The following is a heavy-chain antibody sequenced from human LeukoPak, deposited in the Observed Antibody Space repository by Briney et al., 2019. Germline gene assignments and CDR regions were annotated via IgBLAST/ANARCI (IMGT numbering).Heavy chain of an antibody. CDR1: GFTFASYG. V-gene: IGHV3-23*01. D-gene: IGHD1-1*01. J-gene: IGHJ4*02. Sequence: GGSLRLSCAASGFTFASYGMSWVRQAPGQGLEWGSGISGSAQRTYYADSVKGRFTISRDNFKRTLYLEMNSLRAEDTSVYYCAKRYIANTGPIDYWGQGTLVTVSS. CDR2: ISGSAQRT. CDR3: AKRYIANTGPIDY.